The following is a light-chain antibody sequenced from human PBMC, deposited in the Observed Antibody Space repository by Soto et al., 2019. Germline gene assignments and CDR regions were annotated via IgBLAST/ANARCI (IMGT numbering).Light chain of an antibody. CDR2: ANS. Sequence: QSVLTQPPSVSGAPGQRVTISCTWRSSNIGEGYDVHWYQQLPGTAPKRLIYANSNRPSGVPDQFSGSKSGTSASLSITGRQSDDGAHYSCQTYDTGRSFVFGGGTTLTVL. J-gene: IGLJ2*01. CDR3: QTYDTGRSFV. CDR1: SSNIGEGYD. V-gene: IGLV1-40*01.